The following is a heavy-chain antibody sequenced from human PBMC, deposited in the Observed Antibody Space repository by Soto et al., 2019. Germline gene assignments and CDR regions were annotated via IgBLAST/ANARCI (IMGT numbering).Heavy chain of an antibody. J-gene: IGHJ5*02. CDR2: IMPILGIA. V-gene: IGHV1-69*08. CDR3: AGEGDSSGWYGAWWFDP. D-gene: IGHD6-19*01. Sequence: QVQLVQSGAEVKKPGSSVKVSCKASGGTFSSYTISWVRQAPGQGLEWMGRIMPILGIANYAQKFQGRVTITADKSPSTAYMELSSLRSEDTAVYYCAGEGDSSGWYGAWWFDPWGQGTLVTVSS. CDR1: GGTFSSYT.